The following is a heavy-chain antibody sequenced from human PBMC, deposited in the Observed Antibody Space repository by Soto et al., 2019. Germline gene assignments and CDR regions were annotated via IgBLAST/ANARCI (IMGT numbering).Heavy chain of an antibody. CDR2: IYYSGST. V-gene: IGHV4-31*03. D-gene: IGHD4-17*01. J-gene: IGHJ6*02. Sequence: QVQLQESGPGLVKPSQTLSLTCTVSGGSISSGGYYWSWIRQHPGKGLEWIGDIYYSGSTYYNPSLKSRVTISVDTSKNQFSLKLSSVTAADTAVYYCATNYGDYAPYYYYGMDVWGQGTTVTVSS. CDR1: GGSISSGGYY. CDR3: ATNYGDYAPYYYYGMDV.